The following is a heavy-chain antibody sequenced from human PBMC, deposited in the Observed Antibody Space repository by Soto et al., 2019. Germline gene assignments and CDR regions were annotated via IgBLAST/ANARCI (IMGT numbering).Heavy chain of an antibody. D-gene: IGHD3-22*01. CDR2: ISAYNGNT. J-gene: IGHJ4*02. CDR3: ARIGGYGYYFDY. V-gene: IGHV1-18*01. Sequence: ASVKVSCRASGYTFTTYVISWVRQAPGQGLEWMGWISAYNGNTNYAQKLQGRVTMTTDTSTSTAYMELRSLRSDDTAVYYCARIGGYGYYFDYWGQGTLVTVSP. CDR1: GYTFTTYV.